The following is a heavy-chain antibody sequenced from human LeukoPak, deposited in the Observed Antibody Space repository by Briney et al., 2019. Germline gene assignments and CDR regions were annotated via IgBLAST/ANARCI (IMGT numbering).Heavy chain of an antibody. CDR3: ARGRTTVTTQRYFDL. V-gene: IGHV1-18*01. J-gene: IGHJ2*01. CDR2: ISAYNGDT. Sequence: ASVKVSCKASGYTFTSYGISWVRQAPGQGPEWMGWISAYNGDTNYAQNPQGRVTMTTDTSTSTAYMELRSLRSDDTAVYYCARGRTTVTTQRYFDLWGRGTLVTVSS. CDR1: GYTFTSYG. D-gene: IGHD4-11*01.